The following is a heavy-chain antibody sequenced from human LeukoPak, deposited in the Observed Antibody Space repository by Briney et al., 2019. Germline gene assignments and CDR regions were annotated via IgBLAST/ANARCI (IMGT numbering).Heavy chain of an antibody. CDR3: ARGESFDY. CDR2: IYSGGTT. V-gene: IGHV3-53*01. CDR1: GFTVSSNY. J-gene: IGHJ4*02. D-gene: IGHD1-26*01. Sequence: GGSLRLSCAASGFTVSSNYMSWVRQAPAKGLEWVSVIYSGGTTYYADSVKGRFTISRDNSKNTLYLQMNSLRAEDTAVYYGARGESFDYWGQGTLVTVSS.